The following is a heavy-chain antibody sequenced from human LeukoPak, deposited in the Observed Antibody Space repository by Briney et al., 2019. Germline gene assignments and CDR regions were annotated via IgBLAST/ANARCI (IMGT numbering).Heavy chain of an antibody. D-gene: IGHD2-15*01. CDR2: ISRSGGRT. CDR1: GFTLADYG. J-gene: IGHJ6*03. CDR3: ASTVVAATYCYMDV. V-gene: IGHV3-20*04. Sequence: GGCLSLSCAASGFTLADYGMSGVRQAPGRGEEWVSGISRSGGRTGYAGSVKGRFTISRDNAKNSLYLQMNSLRAEDTALYYCASTVVAATYCYMDVWGKGTTVTVSS.